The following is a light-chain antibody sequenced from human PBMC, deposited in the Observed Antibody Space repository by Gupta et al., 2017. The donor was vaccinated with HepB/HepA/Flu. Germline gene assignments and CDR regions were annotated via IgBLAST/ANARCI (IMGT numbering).Light chain of an antibody. CDR1: NIGAKS. CDR2: NNN. CDR3: QVWDSSTDHPV. Sequence: VLTQTPSLSVPPGKTATISCGGNNIGAKSVHWYRQRPGQAPVLVISNNNDRPSGIPEGISGSNSGNTATLTINRVETGDEADYYCQVWDSSTDHPVFGGGTKLTVL. J-gene: IGLJ2*01. V-gene: IGLV3-21*03.